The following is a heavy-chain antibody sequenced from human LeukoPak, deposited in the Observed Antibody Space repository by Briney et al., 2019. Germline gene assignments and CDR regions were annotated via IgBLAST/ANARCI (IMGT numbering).Heavy chain of an antibody. CDR1: GGSFSGYY. V-gene: IGHV4-34*01. CDR3: ARGLWWCSTRRGCWFDP. CDR2: INHSGST. J-gene: IGHJ5*02. Sequence: PSETLSLTCAVYGGSFSGYYWSWIRQPPGKGLEWIGEINHSGSTNYNPSLKSRVTISVDTSKNQFSLKLSSVTAADTAVYYCARGLWWCSTRRGCWFDPWGQGTLANVSS. D-gene: IGHD2-8*02.